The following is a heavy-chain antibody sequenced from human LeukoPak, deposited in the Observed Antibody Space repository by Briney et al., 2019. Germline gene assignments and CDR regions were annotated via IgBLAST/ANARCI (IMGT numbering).Heavy chain of an antibody. J-gene: IGHJ5*02. Sequence: SVKVSCKASGYTFTGYYMHWVRQAPGQGLEWMGWINPNSGGTNYAQKFQGRVTMTRDTSISTAYMELSRLRSDDTAVYYCARGIGSGWYNWFDPWGQGTLVTVSS. D-gene: IGHD6-19*01. CDR3: ARGIGSGWYNWFDP. CDR2: INPNSGGT. CDR1: GYTFTGYY. V-gene: IGHV1-2*02.